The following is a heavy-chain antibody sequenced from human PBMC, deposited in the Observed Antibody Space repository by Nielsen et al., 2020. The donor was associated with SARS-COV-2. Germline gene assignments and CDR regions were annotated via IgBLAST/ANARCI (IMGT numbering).Heavy chain of an antibody. CDR1: GYTFTAYY. Sequence: ASVKVSCKASGYTFTAYYIHWVRQAPGQGLEWMGRINPNSGDTNFAQLFQGRVTMTRDTSISTAYMELSRLRSDDTAVYYCARPITNNYYYYYMDVWGKGTTVTVSS. D-gene: IGHD1-1*01. CDR2: INPNSGDT. CDR3: ARPITNNYYYYYMDV. J-gene: IGHJ6*03. V-gene: IGHV1-2*06.